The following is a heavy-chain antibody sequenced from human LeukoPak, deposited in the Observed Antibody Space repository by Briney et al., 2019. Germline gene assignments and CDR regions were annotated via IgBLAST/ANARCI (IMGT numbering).Heavy chain of an antibody. D-gene: IGHD1-26*01. CDR3: ARDRGSYYGWFDP. Sequence: GGSLRLSCEASGFTFSNYAMSWVRQAPGKGLEWVSAISGSGGNTYYADSVKGRFTISRDNSKNTLYLQMNSLRAEDTAVYYCARDRGSYYGWFDPWGQGTQVTVSS. CDR2: ISGSGGNT. J-gene: IGHJ5*02. V-gene: IGHV3-23*01. CDR1: GFTFSNYA.